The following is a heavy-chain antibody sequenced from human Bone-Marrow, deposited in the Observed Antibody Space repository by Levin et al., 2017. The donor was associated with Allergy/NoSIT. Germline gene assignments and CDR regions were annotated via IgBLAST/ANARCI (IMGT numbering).Heavy chain of an antibody. CDR1: GITVNDLV. Sequence: PGGSLRLSCAASGITVNDLVIQWVRQAPGKGLEWVAGISNDGSRQHYADSVKGRFTISRDTSQNTVFLQVSSLRDDDTAVYYCAKEGDSSGYCGSFNIWGQGTMVTVSS. CDR3: AKEGDSSGYCGSFNI. D-gene: IGHD3-22*01. V-gene: IGHV3-30-3*01. J-gene: IGHJ3*02. CDR2: ISNDGSRQ.